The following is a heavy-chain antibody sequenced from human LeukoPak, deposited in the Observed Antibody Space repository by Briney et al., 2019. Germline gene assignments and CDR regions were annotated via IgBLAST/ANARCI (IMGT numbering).Heavy chain of an antibody. CDR1: GFTFSSYS. V-gene: IGHV3-21*01. CDR3: ARVDYYDSSGGFDP. Sequence: GRSLRLSCAASGFTFSSYSINWVRQAPGKGLEWVSSISSSSSYIYYADSVKGRFTISRDNAKNSLYLQMNSLRAEDTAVYYCARVDYYDSSGGFDPWGQGTLVTVSS. J-gene: IGHJ5*02. CDR2: ISSSSSYI. D-gene: IGHD3-22*01.